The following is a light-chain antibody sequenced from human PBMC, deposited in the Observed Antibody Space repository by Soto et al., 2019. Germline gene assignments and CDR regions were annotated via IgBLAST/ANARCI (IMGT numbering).Light chain of an antibody. CDR1: QIISSY. V-gene: IGKV1-39*01. J-gene: IGKJ5*01. Sequence: DFQMTQSPSSLSASVGDRVTITCRASQIISSYLNWYQQKPGKAPKLLIYAASSLQSGVPSRFSGSGSGTDFTLTISSLQPEDFAPYYCQQSYSTPITFGQGTRLEIK. CDR3: QQSYSTPIT. CDR2: AAS.